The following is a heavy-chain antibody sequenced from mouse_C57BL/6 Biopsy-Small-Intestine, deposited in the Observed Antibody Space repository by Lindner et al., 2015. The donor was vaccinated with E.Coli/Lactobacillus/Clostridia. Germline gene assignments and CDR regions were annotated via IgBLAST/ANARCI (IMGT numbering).Heavy chain of an antibody. J-gene: IGHJ2*01. V-gene: IGHV14-2*01. CDR2: IDPGDGES. Sequence: VQLQESGADLVKPGAPVKLSCTASGFNIRDYYIHWVKQKTDQGLEWIGRIDPGDGESKYAPKFQDKATITADTSSNTAYLQLSSLTSEASAVYYCAREFITTLRYYFDYWGHGTTLTVSS. D-gene: IGHD1-1*01. CDR1: GFNIRDYY. CDR3: AREFITTLRYYFDY.